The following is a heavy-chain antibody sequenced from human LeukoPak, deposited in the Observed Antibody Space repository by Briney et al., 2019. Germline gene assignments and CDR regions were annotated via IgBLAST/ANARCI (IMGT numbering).Heavy chain of an antibody. CDR2: INSKTDGGTT. D-gene: IGHD2-21*02. V-gene: IGHV3-15*01. CDR3: TTVWNCGGDCSDAFDI. J-gene: IGHJ3*02. Sequence: GGSLRLSCAASGFSFRNAWMSWVRQAPGKGLEWVGRINSKTDGGTTDYAAPVKGRFIISRDDSKNTLYLQMNSLKTEDTAVYYCTTVWNCGGDCSDAFDIWGQGTMVTVSS. CDR1: GFSFRNAW.